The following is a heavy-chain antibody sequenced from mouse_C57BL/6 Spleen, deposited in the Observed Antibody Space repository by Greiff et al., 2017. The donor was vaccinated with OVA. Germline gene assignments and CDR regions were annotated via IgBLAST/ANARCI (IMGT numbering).Heavy chain of an antibody. CDR3: ARSERGAMDY. J-gene: IGHJ4*01. Sequence: QVHVKQSGAELVKPGASVKLSCKASGYTFTSYWMQWVKQRPGQGLEWIGEIDPSDSYTNYNQKFKGKATLTVDTSSSTAYMQLSSLTSEDSAVYYCARSERGAMDYWGQGTSVTVSS. V-gene: IGHV1-50*01. CDR2: IDPSDSYT. CDR1: GYTFTSYW.